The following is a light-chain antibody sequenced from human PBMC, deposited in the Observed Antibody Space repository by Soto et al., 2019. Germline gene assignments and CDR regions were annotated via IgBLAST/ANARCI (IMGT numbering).Light chain of an antibody. J-gene: IGLJ3*02. Sequence: QSALTQPASVSGSPGQSITISCTGTSSDVGGYNYVSWYQQHPGKAPKLMNYDVSNRPSGVSNRFSGSKSANTASLTISGLQAEDEADYYCSSYTSSSIYVFGTGTKLTVL. CDR3: SSYTSSSIYV. CDR2: DVS. V-gene: IGLV2-14*01. CDR1: SSDVGGYNY.